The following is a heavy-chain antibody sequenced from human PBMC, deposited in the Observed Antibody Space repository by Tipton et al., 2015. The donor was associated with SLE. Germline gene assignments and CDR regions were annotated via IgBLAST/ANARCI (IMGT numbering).Heavy chain of an antibody. D-gene: IGHD4-23*01. CDR2: ISSSGSTI. CDR1: GGSISSYY. CDR3: AREINSPVGMDV. Sequence: LTCTVSGGSISSYYWSWIRQPPGKGLEWVSYISSSGSTIYYADSVKGRFTISRDNAKNSLYLQMNSLRAEDTAVYYCAREINSPVGMDVWGQGTTVTVSS. V-gene: IGHV3-11*01. J-gene: IGHJ6*02.